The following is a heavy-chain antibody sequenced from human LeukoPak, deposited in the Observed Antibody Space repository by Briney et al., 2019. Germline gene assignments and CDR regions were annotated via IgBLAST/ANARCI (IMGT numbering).Heavy chain of an antibody. Sequence: GASVKVSCKASGYTFTTYSMNWVRQAPGQGLEWMGWINTNTGNPTYAQGFTGRFVLSLDTSVSTAYPQISSLKAEDTAVYYCARAFMVRGVITSFDYWGQGTLVTVSS. J-gene: IGHJ4*01. V-gene: IGHV7-4-1*02. CDR2: INTNTGNP. D-gene: IGHD3-10*01. CDR3: ARAFMVRGVITSFDY. CDR1: GYTFTTYS.